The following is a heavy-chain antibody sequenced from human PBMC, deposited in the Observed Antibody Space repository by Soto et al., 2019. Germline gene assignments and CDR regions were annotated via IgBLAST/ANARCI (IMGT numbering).Heavy chain of an antibody. D-gene: IGHD2-2*02. V-gene: IGHV5-51*01. CDR3: ARQGYCSSTACYTVDY. Sequence: PGVSLNNTWTGSGYSVTSSSIGWFCRMPGRCLEWMGIIYPGDSNTRYSPSFQGEVTISADKSISTAYLQWSSLKASDTAMYYCARQGYCSSTACYTVDYWGQGTLVTVSS. CDR2: IYPGDSNT. CDR1: GYSVTSSS. J-gene: IGHJ4*02.